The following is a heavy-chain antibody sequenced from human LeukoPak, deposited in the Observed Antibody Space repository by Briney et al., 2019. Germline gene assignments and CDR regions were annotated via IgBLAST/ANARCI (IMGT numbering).Heavy chain of an antibody. Sequence: GGSLRLSCAASGFTFSSYAMSWVRQAPGKGLEWVSAISGSGGSTCYADSVKGRSTISRDNSKNTLYLQMNSLRAEDTAVYYCAKDHPAGTAFDYWGQGTLVTVSS. CDR2: ISGSGGST. CDR3: AKDHPAGTAFDY. J-gene: IGHJ4*02. V-gene: IGHV3-23*01. CDR1: GFTFSSYA. D-gene: IGHD6-13*01.